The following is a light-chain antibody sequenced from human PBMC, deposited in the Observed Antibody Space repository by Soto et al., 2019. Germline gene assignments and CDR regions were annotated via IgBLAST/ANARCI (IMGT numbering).Light chain of an antibody. J-gene: IGKJ2*01. CDR3: QQSGGSLYT. CDR1: ESVRTDS. Sequence: VVTQSACTLSLSPGERATLSCRASESVRTDSLAWYQQRRGQPPGLLIFGTSSRATGIPDRFSGRGSETDFTLTITRLEPEDFAVYFCQQSGGSLYTFGQGTKVDI. V-gene: IGKV3-20*01. CDR2: GTS.